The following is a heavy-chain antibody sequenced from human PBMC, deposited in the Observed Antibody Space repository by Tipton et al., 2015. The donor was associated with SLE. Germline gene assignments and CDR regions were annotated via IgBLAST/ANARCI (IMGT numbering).Heavy chain of an antibody. Sequence: GSLRLSCAASGFTFSSYTMNWVRQAPGKGLDWVSSIISSSNYIYCADSVKGRFTISRDNAKNSLYLQMNNLRAEDTAVYYCARGPLSQGEGYFQHWGQGTLVTVSS. J-gene: IGHJ1*01. CDR3: ARGPLSQGEGYFQH. V-gene: IGHV3-21*01. CDR2: IISSSNYI. CDR1: GFTFSSYT.